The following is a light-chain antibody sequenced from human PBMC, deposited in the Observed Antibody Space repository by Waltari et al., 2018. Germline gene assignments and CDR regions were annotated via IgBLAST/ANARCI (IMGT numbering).Light chain of an antibody. CDR2: EVN. J-gene: IGLJ2*01. V-gene: IGLV2-14*01. CDR1: SSDVGDYKY. CDR3: SSYTSTSSVVL. Sequence: QSALTQPAPVSGSPGQSITISCTGTSSDVGDYKYVSWYQHHPGKAPKVMIYEVNIRPSGVSNRFSGSKSGNTASLTISGLQAEDEADYYCSSYTSTSSVVLFGGGTKLTVL.